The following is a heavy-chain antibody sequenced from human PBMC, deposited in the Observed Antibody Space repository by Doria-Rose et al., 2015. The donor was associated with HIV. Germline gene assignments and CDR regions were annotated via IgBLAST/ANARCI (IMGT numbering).Heavy chain of an antibody. J-gene: IGHJ4*02. Sequence: TLKESGPVLVKPTEALTLTCTVSGVSLSSPGMGVSWIRQPPGKALEWLANIFSDDERSYKPSLRSRLTISSGPAKSRVVLTMTDMDPVDTATYYCARIKSSRWYHKYYFDFWGQGTLVIVSA. V-gene: IGHV2-26*01. CDR1: GVSLSSPGMG. D-gene: IGHD6-13*01. CDR3: ARIKSSRWYHKYYFDF. CDR2: IFSDDER.